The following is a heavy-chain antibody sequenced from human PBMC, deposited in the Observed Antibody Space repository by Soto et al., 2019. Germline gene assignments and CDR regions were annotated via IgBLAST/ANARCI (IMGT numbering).Heavy chain of an antibody. Sequence: PGESLKISCKGSGYSFTSYWIGWVRQMPGKGLEWMGIIYPGDSDTRYSPSFQGQVTISADKSISTAYLQWSSLKASDTAMYYCARARRRHGTSGYDYYGSLAGHRSPFDYWGQGTLVTVSS. V-gene: IGHV5-51*01. CDR2: IYPGDSDT. J-gene: IGHJ4*02. D-gene: IGHD5-12*01. CDR1: GYSFTSYW. CDR3: ARARRRHGTSGYDYYGSLAGHRSPFDY.